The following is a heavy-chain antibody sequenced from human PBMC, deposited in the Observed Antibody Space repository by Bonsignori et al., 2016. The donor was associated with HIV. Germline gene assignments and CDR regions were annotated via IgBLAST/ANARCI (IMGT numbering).Heavy chain of an antibody. CDR2: ISSSSNYI. Sequence: GESLKISCAASGFTFSSYSMNWVRQAPGKGLEWVSSISSSSNYIYYVDSLKGRVTISRDNAKNSLFLQVNSLRAEDTAVYYCARGYCSSTSCYIYDLWGQGTLVTVSS. J-gene: IGHJ4*02. V-gene: IGHV3-21*01. CDR3: ARGYCSSTSCYIYDL. CDR1: GFTFSSYS. D-gene: IGHD2-2*02.